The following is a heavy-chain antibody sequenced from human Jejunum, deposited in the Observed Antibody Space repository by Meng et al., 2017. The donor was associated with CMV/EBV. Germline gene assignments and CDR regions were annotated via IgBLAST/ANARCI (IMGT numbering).Heavy chain of an antibody. CDR1: YA. CDR2: IRGSAGKT. D-gene: IGHD6-6*01. CDR3: AKERTYTGARPNWFET. J-gene: IGHJ5*02. Sequence: YARIWVRQAPGKGLEWVSVIRGSAGKTYYAGSVKGRFTISRDNSKTTVYLQMNSLRAEDTAVYYCAKERTYTGARPNWFETWGQGTLVTVSS. V-gene: IGHV3-23*01.